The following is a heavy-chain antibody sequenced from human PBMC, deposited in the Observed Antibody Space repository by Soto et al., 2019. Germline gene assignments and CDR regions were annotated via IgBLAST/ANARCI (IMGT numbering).Heavy chain of an antibody. Sequence: AGGSLRLSCAASGFTFNTFAMSWVRQAPGKGLEWVSGISGSGTTTYYADSVKGRFTISRDKSKNTLHLQMNSLRADDTAVYYCAKDLHTTNWLKVFDYWGQGTLVTVSS. CDR2: ISGSGTTT. CDR3: AKDLHTTNWLKVFDY. J-gene: IGHJ4*02. CDR1: GFTFNTFA. D-gene: IGHD1-1*01. V-gene: IGHV3-23*01.